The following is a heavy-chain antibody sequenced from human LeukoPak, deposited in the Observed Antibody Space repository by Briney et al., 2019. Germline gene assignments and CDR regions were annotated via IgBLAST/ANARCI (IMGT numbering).Heavy chain of an antibody. J-gene: IGHJ2*01. V-gene: IGHV4-59*01. CDR2: IYYSGST. CDR1: GGSISTYY. Sequence: SETLSLTCTVSGGSISTYYWSWTRQPPGKGLEWIGYIYYSGSTNYNPSLKSRVTISVDTSKNQFSLKLSSVTAADTAVYYCARDRQYWYFDLWGRGTLVTVSS. CDR3: ARDRQYWYFDL.